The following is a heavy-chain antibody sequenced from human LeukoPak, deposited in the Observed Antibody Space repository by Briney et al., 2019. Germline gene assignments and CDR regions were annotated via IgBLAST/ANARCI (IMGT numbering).Heavy chain of an antibody. CDR3: AKLIPAAMVGFDY. D-gene: IGHD2-2*01. Sequence: PGGSLRLSCAASGFTFSSYGMHWVRQAPGKGLEWVAFIRYDGSNKYYADSVKGRFTISRDNSKNTLYLQMNSLRAEDTAVYYCAKLIPAAMVGFDYWGQGTLVTVSS. V-gene: IGHV3-30*02. CDR1: GFTFSSYG. CDR2: IRYDGSNK. J-gene: IGHJ4*02.